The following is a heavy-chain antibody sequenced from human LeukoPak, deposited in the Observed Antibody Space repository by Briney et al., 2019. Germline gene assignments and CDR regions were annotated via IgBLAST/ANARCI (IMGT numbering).Heavy chain of an antibody. CDR2: ISSSGSTI. V-gene: IGHV3-11*04. CDR1: GFNFSDYY. CDR3: ARTIGYCSGGSCYPEYFQH. D-gene: IGHD2-15*01. Sequence: GGSLRLSCAASGFNFSDYYMSWIRQAPGKGLEWVSYISSSGSTIYYADSVKGRFTISRDNAKNSLYLQMNSLRAEDTAVYYCARTIGYCSGGSCYPEYFQHWGQGTLVTVSS. J-gene: IGHJ1*01.